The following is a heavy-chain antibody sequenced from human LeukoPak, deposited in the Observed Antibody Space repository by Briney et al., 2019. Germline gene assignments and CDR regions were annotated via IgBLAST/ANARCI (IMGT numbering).Heavy chain of an antibody. D-gene: IGHD4-17*01. CDR2: ISTTGTTV. CDR3: ARGGDYGDYVDFSY. CDR1: GFTFSGYE. J-gene: IGHJ4*02. Sequence: AGGSLRLSCAASGFTFSGYELNWVRQAPGKGLEWVSYISTTGTTVYYADSVKGRFTISRDNVKNSLYLQMNSLRDEDTAVYYCARGGDYGDYVDFSYCGQGTLVTVSS. V-gene: IGHV3-48*03.